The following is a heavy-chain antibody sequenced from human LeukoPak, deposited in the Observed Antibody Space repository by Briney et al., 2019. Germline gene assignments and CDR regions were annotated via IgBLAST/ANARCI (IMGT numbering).Heavy chain of an antibody. CDR2: ISGSGGST. V-gene: IGHV3-23*01. Sequence: GGSLRPSCAASGFTFSSYAMTWVRQASEKGLECVSSISGSGGSTYYADSVKGRFTISRDNSKNRLFLQMNSLRVEDTAVYYCAKGAWLQPKESFDNWGQGTLVTVSS. CDR3: AKGAWLQPKESFDN. CDR1: GFTFSSYA. J-gene: IGHJ4*02. D-gene: IGHD5-24*01.